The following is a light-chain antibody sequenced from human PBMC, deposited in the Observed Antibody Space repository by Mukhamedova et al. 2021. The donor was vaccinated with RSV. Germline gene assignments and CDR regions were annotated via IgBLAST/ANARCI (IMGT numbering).Light chain of an antibody. CDR3: TQATQFPHRYT. Sequence: KISNRFSGVPDRFSGSGAGTDFTLKISRVEAEDVGVYYCTQATQFPHRYTFGQGTKLEIK. CDR2: KIS. J-gene: IGKJ2*01. V-gene: IGKV2-24*01.